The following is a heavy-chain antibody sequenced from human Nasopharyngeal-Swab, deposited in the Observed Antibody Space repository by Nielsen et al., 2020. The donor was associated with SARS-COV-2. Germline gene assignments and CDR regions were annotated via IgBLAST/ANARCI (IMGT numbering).Heavy chain of an antibody. CDR2: ISYDGSNK. CDR3: AKDRGSSWYITPDVYFDY. D-gene: IGHD6-13*01. V-gene: IGHV3-30*18. J-gene: IGHJ4*02. Sequence: GGSLRLSCAASGVTFSSYGMHWVRQAPGKGLEWVAVISYDGSNKYYADSVKGRFTLSRDNSKNTLYLQMNSLRAEDTAVYYCAKDRGSSWYITPDVYFDYWGQGTLVTVSS. CDR1: GVTFSSYG.